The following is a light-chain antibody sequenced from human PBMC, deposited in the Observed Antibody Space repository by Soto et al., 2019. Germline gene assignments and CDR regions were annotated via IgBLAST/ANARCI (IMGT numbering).Light chain of an antibody. CDR2: GAS. Sequence: EIVMTQSPATLSVSPGERVTLSCRASQSVSSNLAWYQQKPGQAPRLLIYGASTRATGIPARFSGSGSGTEFTLTISSLQSEDFAVYSCHQYNNWPPVTFGQGTKLEIK. CDR3: HQYNNWPPVT. J-gene: IGKJ2*01. V-gene: IGKV3-15*01. CDR1: QSVSSN.